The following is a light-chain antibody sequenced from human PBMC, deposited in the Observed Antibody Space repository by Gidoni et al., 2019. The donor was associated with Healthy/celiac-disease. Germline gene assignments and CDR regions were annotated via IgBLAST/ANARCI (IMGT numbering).Light chain of an antibody. Sequence: EIVLTQSPATLSLSPGERATLSCRASQSVSSDLAWYQQKPGQAPRLLIYDASNRATGIPARFSGSGSGTDFTLTISSLEPEEFAVYYCQQRSNWPTFGGGTKVEIK. J-gene: IGKJ4*01. CDR1: QSVSSD. CDR3: QQRSNWPT. CDR2: DAS. V-gene: IGKV3-11*01.